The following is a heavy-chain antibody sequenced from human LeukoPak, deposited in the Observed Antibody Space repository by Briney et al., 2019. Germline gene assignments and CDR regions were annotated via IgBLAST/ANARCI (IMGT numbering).Heavy chain of an antibody. V-gene: IGHV3-23*01. D-gene: IGHD3-22*01. CDR1: GFNFSDYV. CDR3: ARSYDSSGYYHFDS. CDR2: ISATGGST. Sequence: GGSLRLSCAASGFNFSDYVMIWVRQAPGKGLEWVSPISATGGSTYYADSVKGRFTVSRDNSKNTLYLQMNSLRAEDTAVYYCARSYDSSGYYHFDSWGQGTLVTVSS. J-gene: IGHJ4*02.